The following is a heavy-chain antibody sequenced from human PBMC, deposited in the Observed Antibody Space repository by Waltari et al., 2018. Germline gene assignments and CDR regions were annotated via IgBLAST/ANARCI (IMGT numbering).Heavy chain of an antibody. CDR2: IKSKTEGGTT. D-gene: IGHD2-21*02. V-gene: IGHV3-15*01. CDR3: TTRSLVEGTDDVLDL. J-gene: IGHJ3*01. CDR1: GFTFSNAW. Sequence: EVQLVESGGGLVKPGGSLRLSCEASGFTFSNAWMKGVRQAPGKGVEWGGRIKSKTEGGTTDYAAPVKGRFSVSRDDSKKMLDLEMNNLKTEDTAMYFCTTRSLVEGTDDVLDLWGRGTMAIVSS.